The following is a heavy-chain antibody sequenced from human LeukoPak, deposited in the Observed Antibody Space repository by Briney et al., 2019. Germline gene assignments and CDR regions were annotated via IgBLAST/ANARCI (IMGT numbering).Heavy chain of an antibody. Sequence: SETLSLTCNVSNDSINNFYWTWIRQPAGRGLEWIGTVSTSDTAHYNPSLKSRVAISIDKTKNHFSLRLISVTAADTAVYFCAGDYSSLVMGHWGQGTPVTVSS. CDR2: VSTSDTA. J-gene: IGHJ4*02. CDR1: NDSINNFY. V-gene: IGHV4-4*07. D-gene: IGHD4-17*01. CDR3: AGDYSSLVMGH.